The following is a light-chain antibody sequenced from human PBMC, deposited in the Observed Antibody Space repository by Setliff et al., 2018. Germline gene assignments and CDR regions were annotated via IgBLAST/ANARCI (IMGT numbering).Light chain of an antibody. J-gene: IGLJ1*01. CDR2: DVT. CDR3: RSYADSNIFL. V-gene: IGLV2-8*01. Sequence: QSALAQPPSASGSPGQSVTISCTGTSNDVWGHNYVSWYQQHPGKAPQLIIYDVTKRPSGVPDRFSGSKSGNTASLTVSGLQAEDEADYYCRSYADSNIFLFGTGTKV. CDR1: SNDVWGHNY.